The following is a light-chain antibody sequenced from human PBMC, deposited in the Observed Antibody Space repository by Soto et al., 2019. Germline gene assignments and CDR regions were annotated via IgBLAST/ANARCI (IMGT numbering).Light chain of an antibody. V-gene: IGKV3D-20*02. J-gene: IGKJ4*01. CDR2: GAS. CDR3: QQRVNWPPT. Sequence: EKVLTQSPSTLSVSPGERPTLSCRPSQSVSNNYLAWYQQKPGQAPRLLIYGASNRATGIPDRFSGSGSGTDFTLTISRLEPEDFAVYYCQQRVNWPPTFGGGTKVDIK. CDR1: QSVSNNY.